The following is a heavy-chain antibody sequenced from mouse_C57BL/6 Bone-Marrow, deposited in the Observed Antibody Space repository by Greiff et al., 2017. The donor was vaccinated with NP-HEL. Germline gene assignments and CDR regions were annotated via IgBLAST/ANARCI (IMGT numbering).Heavy chain of an antibody. J-gene: IGHJ3*01. D-gene: IGHD1-2*01. V-gene: IGHV1-76*01. CDR1: GYTFTDYY. CDR3: ARNLLHYFWFAY. CDR2: IYPGSGNT. Sequence: QVQLQQSGAELVRPGASVKLSCKASGYTFTDYYINWVKQRPGQGLEWIARIYPGSGNTYYNEKFKGKATLTAEKSSSTAYMQLSSLTSEDSAVYFCARNLLHYFWFAYWGQGTLVTVSA.